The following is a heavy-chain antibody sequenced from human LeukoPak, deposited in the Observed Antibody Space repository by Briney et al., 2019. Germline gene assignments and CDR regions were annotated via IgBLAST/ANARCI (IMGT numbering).Heavy chain of an antibody. CDR1: GFTFSSYG. J-gene: IGHJ4*02. CDR3: AKDNRSSLSAYYFDY. Sequence: GGTLRLSCAASGFTFSSYGMSWVRQAPGKGLEWVSAISGSGGSTYYADSVKGRFTISRDNSKNTLYLQMNSLRAEDTAVYYCAKDNRSSLSAYYFDYWGQGTLVTVSS. D-gene: IGHD6-19*01. V-gene: IGHV3-23*01. CDR2: ISGSGGST.